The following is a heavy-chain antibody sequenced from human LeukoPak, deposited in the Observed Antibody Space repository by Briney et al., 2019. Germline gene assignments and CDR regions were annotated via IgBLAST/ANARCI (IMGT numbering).Heavy chain of an antibody. J-gene: IGHJ4*02. V-gene: IGHV6-1*01. CDR2: TYYRSKLYN. D-gene: IGHD2-2*01. CDR3: ARYCSSTSCYIRFDY. Sequence: QTLSLTCAISGYSVSSNSAAWNWINQSPSRGLEWLGRTYYRSKLYNDYAVSVKKLITINPDTSKNQYSLHLNSVAPEDTAVYYCARYCSSTSCYIRFDYWGQGTLVTVSS. CDR1: GYSVSSNSAA.